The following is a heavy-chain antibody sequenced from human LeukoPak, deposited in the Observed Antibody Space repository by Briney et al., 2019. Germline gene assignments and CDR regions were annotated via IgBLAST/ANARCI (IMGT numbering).Heavy chain of an antibody. D-gene: IGHD4-17*01. J-gene: IGHJ4*02. Sequence: GGSLRLSCAASGFSVSTDYMGWVRQAPGKGLEWVSVFYNGVNTYSADSVKGRFTISRDNSKNTLYLQMNSLRADDTAIYYCAKDRTYYADFANDYWGQGTLVTVSS. CDR3: AKDRTYYADFANDY. CDR1: GFSVSTDY. CDR2: FYNGVNT. V-gene: IGHV3-53*01.